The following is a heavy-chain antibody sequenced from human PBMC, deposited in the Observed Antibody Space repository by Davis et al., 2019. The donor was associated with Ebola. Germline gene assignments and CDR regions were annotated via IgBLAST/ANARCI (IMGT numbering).Heavy chain of an antibody. D-gene: IGHD3-3*01. J-gene: IGHJ4*02. CDR3: AGIRFLEWLSIWGLFDY. Sequence: MPSETLSLTCTVSGGSISSSSYYWGWIRQPPGKGLEWIGSIYYSGSTYYNPSLKSRVTISVDTSKNQFSLKLSSVTAADTAVYYCAGIRFLEWLSIWGLFDYWGQGTLVTVSS. V-gene: IGHV4-39*07. CDR1: GGSISSSSYY. CDR2: IYYSGST.